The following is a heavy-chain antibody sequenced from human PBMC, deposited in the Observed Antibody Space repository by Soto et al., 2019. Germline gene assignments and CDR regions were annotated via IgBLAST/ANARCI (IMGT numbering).Heavy chain of an antibody. CDR2: ISGSGGST. Sequence: GGSLRLSCAASGFTFSSYAMSWVRQAPGKGLDWVSAISGSGGSTYYADSVKGRFTISRDNSKNTLYLQMNSLRAEDTAVYYCAKAHYYGSGSYYNEVVGYYYYGMDVWGQGTTVTVSS. J-gene: IGHJ6*02. V-gene: IGHV3-23*01. D-gene: IGHD3-10*01. CDR1: GFTFSSYA. CDR3: AKAHYYGSGSYYNEVVGYYYYGMDV.